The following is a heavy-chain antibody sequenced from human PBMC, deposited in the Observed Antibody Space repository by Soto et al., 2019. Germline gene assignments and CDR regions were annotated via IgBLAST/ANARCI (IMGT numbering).Heavy chain of an antibody. D-gene: IGHD4-17*01. CDR3: ARGRQVHYGDYVWKKSSRTYGMYV. CDR1: GGSFSGYY. V-gene: IGHV4-34*01. CDR2: IKHSERT. J-gene: IGHJ6*02. Sequence: VSLACAAYGGSFSGYYWSWIRQPPGKGLEGVGEIKHSERTSCYPTHKSRVNISEETSKNQLSLKQSTVTAGDTAVYYCARGRQVHYGDYVWKKSSRTYGMYVWGQRT.